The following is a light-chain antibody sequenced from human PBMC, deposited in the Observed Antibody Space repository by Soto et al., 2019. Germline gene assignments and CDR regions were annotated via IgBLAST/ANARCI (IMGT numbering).Light chain of an antibody. CDR1: QSISTN. Sequence: EIVMTQSPATLSVSPGERATLSCRASQSISTNLAWYQQKPGQAPRLLIYGASIRATGIPARFSGSESGTEFTLTINSLQSEDFAVYYCQQYNDWWTFGQGTKVEIK. CDR3: QQYNDWWT. J-gene: IGKJ1*01. V-gene: IGKV3-15*01. CDR2: GAS.